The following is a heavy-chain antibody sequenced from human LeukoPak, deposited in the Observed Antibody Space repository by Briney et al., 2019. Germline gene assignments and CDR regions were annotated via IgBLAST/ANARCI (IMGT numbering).Heavy chain of an antibody. Sequence: SETLSVTCGVSGGSISSTNWWSWVRQPPGQGLEWIGEISLSGVTNYNPSLKSRVTMSLDRSKNHLSLTLTSVTAADTAVYYCSRESGAFSPFGYWGQGTLVTVSS. CDR3: SRESGAFSPFGY. V-gene: IGHV4-4*02. CDR2: ISLSGVT. J-gene: IGHJ4*02. D-gene: IGHD1-26*01. CDR1: GGSISSTNW.